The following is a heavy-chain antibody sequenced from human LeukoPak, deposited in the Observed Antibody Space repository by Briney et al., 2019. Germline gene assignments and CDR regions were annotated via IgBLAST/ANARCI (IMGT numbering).Heavy chain of an antibody. CDR2: IGPHSTFT. CDR3: VREGEGPLSKDFDY. D-gene: IGHD2/OR15-2a*01. CDR1: GFTVSDHY. Sequence: GASMNVSCKSSGFTVSDHYIHWVRQGPGQGLEWMGYIGPHSTFTSSPQEFQGRVTMTRDASMSTAYMELTRLTSDDTAVYYCVREGEGPLSKDFDYWGQGTLVTVS. J-gene: IGHJ4*02. V-gene: IGHV1-2*02.